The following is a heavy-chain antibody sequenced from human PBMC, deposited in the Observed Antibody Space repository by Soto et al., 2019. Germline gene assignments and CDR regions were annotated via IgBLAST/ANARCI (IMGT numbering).Heavy chain of an antibody. J-gene: IGHJ4*02. CDR3: VQTTGWPGFDF. V-gene: IGHV3-53*01. Sequence: EVQLVESGGGLIQPGGSLRLSCAASGFAVSSKYMTWVRQAPGKGLEWVSVIYGGGTTYYADSVKGRFTISRDTSKNTLWLQMTSRTAQYTAVYYCVQTTGWPGFDFWGPGTLVTVSS. D-gene: IGHD6-19*01. CDR1: GFAVSSKY. CDR2: IYGGGTT.